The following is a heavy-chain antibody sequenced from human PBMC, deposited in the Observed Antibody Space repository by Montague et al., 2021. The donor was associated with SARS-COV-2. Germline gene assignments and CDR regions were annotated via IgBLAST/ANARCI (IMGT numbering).Heavy chain of an antibody. CDR1: DGSFSDYS. CDR3: ARGRQHINMVVVVVTGGEYYFDF. CDR2: INHRGSA. D-gene: IGHD3-22*01. J-gene: IGHJ4*02. Sequence: SETLSLTCAVYDGSFSDYSWTWIRQHPGKGLEWIGEINHRGSANYNPSLKSRVTISVDTPRNQFSLKMTSVTAADTAVYYCARGRQHINMVVVVVTGGEYYFDFWGQGTLVAVSS. V-gene: IGHV4-34*01.